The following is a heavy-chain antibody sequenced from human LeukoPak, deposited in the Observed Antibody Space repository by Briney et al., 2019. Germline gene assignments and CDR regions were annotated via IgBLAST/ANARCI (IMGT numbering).Heavy chain of an antibody. D-gene: IGHD3-9*01. V-gene: IGHV3-48*03. J-gene: IGHJ5*02. CDR3: ARSGMTGYYNWFDP. Sequence: GGSLRLSCAASGFTFSSYEMNWVRQAPGKGLEWVSYISSSGSTIYYADSVKGRFTISRDNAKNSLYLQMNSLRAEDTAVYYCARSGMTGYYNWFDPWGQGTLVTVSS. CDR2: ISSSGSTI. CDR1: GFTFSSYE.